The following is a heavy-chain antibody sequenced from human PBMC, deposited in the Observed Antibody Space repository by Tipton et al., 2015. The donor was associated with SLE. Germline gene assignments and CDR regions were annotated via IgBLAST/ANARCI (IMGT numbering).Heavy chain of an antibody. CDR3: ARRLVAAANDWYFGL. V-gene: IGHV4-39*07. D-gene: IGHD2-2*01. J-gene: IGHJ2*01. CDR1: GGSISSSSYY. Sequence: TLSLTCTVSGGSISSSSYYWGWIRQPPGKELEWIGSIYYSGNTYYNPSLKSRVTISVDTSKNQFSLKLSSVTAADTAVYYCARRLVAAANDWYFGLWGRGTLVTVSS. CDR2: IYYSGNT.